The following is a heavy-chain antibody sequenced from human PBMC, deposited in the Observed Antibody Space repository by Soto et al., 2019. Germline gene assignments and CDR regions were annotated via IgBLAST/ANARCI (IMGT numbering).Heavy chain of an antibody. D-gene: IGHD3-16*02. CDR2: IDWDDDQ. CDR1: GVSLTTNRMS. V-gene: IGHV2-70*11. CDR3: ARVMLSFGGLIVNGAFDI. J-gene: IGHJ3*02. Sequence: SGPTLVNPTQTLTLTCTISGVSLTTNRMSVSWIRQPPGGALEWLARIDWDDDQYYTTSLRTRLTISRDTSKNQVVLTMTNMDPVDTATYFCARVMLSFGGLIVNGAFDIWGQGTMVTVSS.